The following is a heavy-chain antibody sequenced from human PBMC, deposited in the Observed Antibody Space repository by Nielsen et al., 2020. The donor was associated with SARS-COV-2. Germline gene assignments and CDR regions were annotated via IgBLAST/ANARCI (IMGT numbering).Heavy chain of an antibody. Sequence: SETLSLTCGVFGDSISSQTWWSWVRQPPGKGLEWIGQIYHGGSTNYNPSLRSRVAISVGKSNNQFSLKLTSLTAADTAVYYCAKAGFAARFLDHWGQGTLVTVSS. V-gene: IGHV4-4*02. CDR2: IYHGGST. CDR3: AKAGFAARFLDH. D-gene: IGHD6-6*01. CDR1: GDSISSQTW. J-gene: IGHJ4*02.